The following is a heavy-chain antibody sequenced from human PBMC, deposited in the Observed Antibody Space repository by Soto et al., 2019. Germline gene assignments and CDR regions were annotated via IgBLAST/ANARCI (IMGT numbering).Heavy chain of an antibody. CDR1: GFTVSSNY. CDR2: IYSGGST. J-gene: IGHJ6*02. CDR3: ARDRWELEVDYYYYCMDV. V-gene: IGHV3-53*01. Sequence: GGSLRLSCAASGFTVSSNYMSWVRQAPGKGLEWVSVIYSGGSTYYADSVKGRFTISRDNSKNTLYLQMNSLRAEDTAVYYCARDRWELEVDYYYYCMDVWGQGTTVTVSS. D-gene: IGHD1-26*01.